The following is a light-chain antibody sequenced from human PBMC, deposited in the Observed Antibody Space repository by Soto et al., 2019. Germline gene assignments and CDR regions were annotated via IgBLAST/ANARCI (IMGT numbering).Light chain of an antibody. CDR1: QSVSSK. V-gene: IGKV3-15*01. Sequence: EIVMTQSPTTLSVSPGDRATLSCSASQSVSSKLASYQQKPGQPPRLLLVDDSARSSGVPARFSGSGSGTEFMLTISGLLSEDFAVYYCHQDNDWPPYSFGQGTTLE. J-gene: IGKJ2*01. CDR3: HQDNDWPPYS. CDR2: DDS.